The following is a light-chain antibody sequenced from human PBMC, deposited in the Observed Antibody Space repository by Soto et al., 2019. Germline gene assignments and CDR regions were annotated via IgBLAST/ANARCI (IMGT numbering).Light chain of an antibody. Sequence: VVLTQCPGTRSLATGERATVCCRARQSLTSSFAWYQHKPGHAPRLLLYDASNRATGIPARFSGSGSGADFPLTLSSLEPEDFAVYHCQHRTNCPLTVGGGTKV. J-gene: IGKJ4*01. CDR3: QHRTNCPLT. CDR1: QSLTSS. CDR2: DAS. V-gene: IGKV3-11*01.